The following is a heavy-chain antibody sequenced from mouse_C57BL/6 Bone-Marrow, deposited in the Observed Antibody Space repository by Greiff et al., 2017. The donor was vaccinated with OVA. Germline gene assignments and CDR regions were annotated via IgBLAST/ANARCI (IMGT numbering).Heavy chain of an antibody. CDR2: ISSGSSTI. J-gene: IGHJ1*03. D-gene: IGHD1-1*01. CDR1: GFTFRAYG. CDR3: ARADYYGSSSPV. Sequence: EVHLVESGGGLVKPGGSLKLSCEASGFTFRAYGMHWVRQAPEKGLEWVAYISSGSSTIYYADTVKGRFTISRDNAKKTLFLQMTSLRSEDTAMYYCARADYYGSSSPVWGTGTTVTVSS. V-gene: IGHV5-17*01.